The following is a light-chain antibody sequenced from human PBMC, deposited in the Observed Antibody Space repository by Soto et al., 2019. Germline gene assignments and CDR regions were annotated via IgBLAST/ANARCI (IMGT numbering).Light chain of an antibody. J-gene: IGLJ1*01. CDR3: SSYTSSSTYV. Sequence: QSALTQPASVSGSPGQSIAISCTGTSSDVGGYNYVSWYQQRPGKAPKLMVYDVSNRPSGVSNRFSGSKSGNTASLTISGLQAVDEADYYCSSYTSSSTYVFGTGTKVTVL. CDR1: SSDVGGYNY. V-gene: IGLV2-14*01. CDR2: DVS.